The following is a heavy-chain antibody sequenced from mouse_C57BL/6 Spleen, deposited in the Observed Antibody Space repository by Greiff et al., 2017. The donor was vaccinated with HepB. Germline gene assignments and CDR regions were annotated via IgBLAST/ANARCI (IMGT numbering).Heavy chain of an antibody. J-gene: IGHJ4*01. D-gene: IGHD1-1*01. CDR3: ARRGSRDYAMDD. CDR2: IDPSDSET. Sequence: QVQLQQPGAELVRPGSSVKLSCKASGYTFTSYWMHWVKQRPIQGLEWIGNIDPSDSETHYNQKFKDKATLTADKSSSTAYMQLSSLTSEDSAVYYCARRGSRDYAMDDWGQGTSVTVSS. V-gene: IGHV1-52*01. CDR1: GYTFTSYW.